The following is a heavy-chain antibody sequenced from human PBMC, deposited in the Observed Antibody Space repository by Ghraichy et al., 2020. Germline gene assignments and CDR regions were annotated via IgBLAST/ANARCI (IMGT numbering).Heavy chain of an antibody. J-gene: IGHJ5*02. CDR3: ARVVVAALGGNWFDP. CDR2: IKQDGSEK. Sequence: GSLRLSCAASGFTFSSYWMSWVRQAPGKGLEWVANIKQDGSEKYYVDSVKGRFTISRDNAKNSLYLQMNSLRAEDTAVYYCARVVVAALGGNWFDPWGQGTLVTVSS. D-gene: IGHD2-15*01. V-gene: IGHV3-7*03. CDR1: GFTFSSYW.